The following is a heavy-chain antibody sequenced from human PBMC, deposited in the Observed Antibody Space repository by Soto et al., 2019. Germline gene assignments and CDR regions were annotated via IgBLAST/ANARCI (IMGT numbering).Heavy chain of an antibody. CDR2: INPILSMS. J-gene: IGHJ4*02. D-gene: IGHD3-10*01. Sequence: QVQLVQSGAEVKKRGSSVRVSCKASGDTFSFYSINWVRQAPGLGLEWMGRINPILSMSNYAQRFQGRVTVTADKSTSTAYMELSSLRSEDTAMYYCASSYGSGYRAFDYWGQGALVTVSS. CDR3: ASSYGSGYRAFDY. V-gene: IGHV1-69*02. CDR1: GDTFSFYS.